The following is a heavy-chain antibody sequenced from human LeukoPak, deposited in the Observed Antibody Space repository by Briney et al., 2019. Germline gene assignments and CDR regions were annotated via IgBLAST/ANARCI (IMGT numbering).Heavy chain of an antibody. J-gene: IGHJ4*02. Sequence: GRSLRLSCAASGFTFSSYGMHWVRQAPGKGLEWVAVISYDGSNKYYADSVKGRFTISRDNSKNTLYLQMNSLRAEDTAVYYCAKAQLPSPYYYDSSGRGEFDYWGQGTLVTVSS. D-gene: IGHD3-22*01. CDR1: GFTFSSYG. CDR2: ISYDGSNK. V-gene: IGHV3-30*18. CDR3: AKAQLPSPYYYDSSGRGEFDY.